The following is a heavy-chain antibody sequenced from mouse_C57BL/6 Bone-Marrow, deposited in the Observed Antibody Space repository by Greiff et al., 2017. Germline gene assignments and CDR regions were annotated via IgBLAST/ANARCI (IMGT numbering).Heavy chain of an antibody. J-gene: IGHJ3*01. Sequence: QVQLQQSGAELVKPGASVKISCKASGYAFSSYWMNWVKQRPGKGLEGIGQIYPGDGDTNYNGKFKGKATLTAAKSSSTAYMQLSSLTSEDSAVYFCAREDYYGSSPVAYWGQGTLVTVSA. V-gene: IGHV1-80*01. D-gene: IGHD1-1*01. CDR2: IYPGDGDT. CDR3: AREDYYGSSPVAY. CDR1: GYAFSSYW.